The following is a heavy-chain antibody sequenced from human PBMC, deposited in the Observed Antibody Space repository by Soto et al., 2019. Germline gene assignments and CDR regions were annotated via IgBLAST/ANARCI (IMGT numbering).Heavy chain of an antibody. J-gene: IGHJ3*01. D-gene: IGHD2-2*01. CDR2: IIPMLTVT. V-gene: IGHV1-69*02. CDR1: GGTFNTYT. Sequence: QVHRIQSGAEVKKPGSSVKVSCKAAGGTFNTYTLIWVRQAPGHGLEWMGRIIPMLTVTNSAQKFQGRLTLTADKSTGTAYMELTSLRSDDTAVYYCSIGSWSAETFDVWGQGTMVTVSS. CDR3: SIGSWSAETFDV.